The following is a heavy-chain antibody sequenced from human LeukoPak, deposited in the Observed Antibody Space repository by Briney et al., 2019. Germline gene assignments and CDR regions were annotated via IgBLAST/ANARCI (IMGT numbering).Heavy chain of an antibody. J-gene: IGHJ3*01. CDR1: GFTFDDYA. CDR3: ARRGSNPTGTFDV. CDR2: LSGSGSTT. V-gene: IGHV3-23*01. D-gene: IGHD1-26*01. Sequence: PGRSLRLSCAASGFTFDDYAMHWVRQAPGKGLEWVSTLSGSGSTTYYADSVRGRFTISRDTSKNTLYLQMNSLRAEDTAVFYCARRGSNPTGTFDVWGQGTMVTVSS.